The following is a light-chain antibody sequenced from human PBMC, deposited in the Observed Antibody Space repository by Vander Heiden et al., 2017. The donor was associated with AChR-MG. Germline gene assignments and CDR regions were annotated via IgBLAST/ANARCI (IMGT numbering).Light chain of an antibody. V-gene: IGKV3-15*01. Sequence: EIVMTQSPATLSVSPGDRAPLSCRASQSVSSSLAWYQQKPGQAPRLLIYVASARATGIPARFSGSGSGTEFTLTISSLQSEDFAVYYCQQYKNWPYTFGQGTKLEIK. J-gene: IGKJ2*01. CDR3: QQYKNWPYT. CDR2: VAS. CDR1: QSVSSS.